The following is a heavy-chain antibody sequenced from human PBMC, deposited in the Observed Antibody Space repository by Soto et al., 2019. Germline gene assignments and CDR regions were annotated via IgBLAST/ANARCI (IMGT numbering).Heavy chain of an antibody. J-gene: IGHJ6*03. D-gene: IGHD3-9*01. CDR3: ARRGYDILTGYYYYYMDV. Sequence: SVKVSCKASGGTFSSYTISWVRQAPGQGLEWMGRIIPILGIANYAQKFQGRVTITADKSTSTAYMELSSLRSEDTAVYYCARRGYDILTGYYYYYMDVWGKGTTVTVSS. CDR2: IIPILGIA. V-gene: IGHV1-69*02. CDR1: GGTFSSYT.